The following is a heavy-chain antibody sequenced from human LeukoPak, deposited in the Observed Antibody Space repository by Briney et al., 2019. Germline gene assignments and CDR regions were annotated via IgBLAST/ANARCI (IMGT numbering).Heavy chain of an antibody. CDR2: IYYSGST. V-gene: IGHV4-4*07. Sequence: PSETLSLTCTVSGGSISSYYWSWIRQPAGKGLEWIGRIYYSGSTNYNPSLKSRVIISVDTSKNQFSLKLSSVTAADTAVYYCARVEEGYGSGRRENYYYYYMDVWGKGTTVTISS. CDR3: ARVEEGYGSGRRENYYYYYMDV. CDR1: GGSISSYY. D-gene: IGHD3-10*01. J-gene: IGHJ6*03.